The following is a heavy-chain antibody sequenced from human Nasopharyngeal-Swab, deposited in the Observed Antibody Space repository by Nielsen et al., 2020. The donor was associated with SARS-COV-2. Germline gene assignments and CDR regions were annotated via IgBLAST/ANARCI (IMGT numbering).Heavy chain of an antibody. CDR3: ARSVGGFYGQGAFDI. J-gene: IGHJ3*02. V-gene: IGHV3-49*01. D-gene: IGHD3-16*01. CDR2: IRSKTYGGAP. Sequence: GGSLRLSCTTSGFTFGDYAMSWFRQAPGKGLEWVGFIRSKTYGGAPEYAASVKGRFTISSDGPESIAYLQMNSLETEDTGVYYCARSVGGFYGQGAFDIWGQGTMVTVSS. CDR1: GFTFGDYA.